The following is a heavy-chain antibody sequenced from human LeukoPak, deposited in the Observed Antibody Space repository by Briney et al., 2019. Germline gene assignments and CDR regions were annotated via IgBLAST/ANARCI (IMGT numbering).Heavy chain of an antibody. CDR1: GFTFSSYS. J-gene: IGHJ4*02. D-gene: IGHD6-19*01. CDR2: FTSRSRNI. Sequence: PGGSLRLSCAASGFTFSSYSMTWVRQAPGKGLEWLSSFTSRSRNIYYADSVKGRFTISRDNAKNLLYLQMNSLRAEDTAVYYCARGARKGIAVAGFSGYFDYWGQGTLVTVSS. CDR3: ARGARKGIAVAGFSGYFDY. V-gene: IGHV3-21*06.